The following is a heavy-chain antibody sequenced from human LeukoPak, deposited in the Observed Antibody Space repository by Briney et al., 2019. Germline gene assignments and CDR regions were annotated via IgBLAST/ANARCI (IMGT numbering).Heavy chain of an antibody. CDR3: AKDSGAYDSSGYYHYRYFDY. Sequence: GGSLRLSCAASGFTFSSYAMSWVRQAPGKGLEWVSAICGSGGSTCYVDSVKGRFTISIDNSKNTLYLQMNSLRAEDTAVYYCAKDSGAYDSSGYYHYRYFDYWGQGTLVTVSS. J-gene: IGHJ4*02. CDR2: ICGSGGST. D-gene: IGHD3-22*01. CDR1: GFTFSSYA. V-gene: IGHV3-23*01.